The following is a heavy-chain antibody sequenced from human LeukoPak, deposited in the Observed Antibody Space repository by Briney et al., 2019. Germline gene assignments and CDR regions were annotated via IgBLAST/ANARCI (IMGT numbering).Heavy chain of an antibody. D-gene: IGHD3-10*01. V-gene: IGHV4-34*01. CDR2: INHSGST. J-gene: IGHJ4*02. CDR3: ARAPSYYYAGRGADY. Sequence: SETLSLTCAVYGGSFSGYYWSWIRQPPGKGLEWIGEINHSGSTNYNPSLKSRVTISVDTSKNQFSLKLSSVTAADTAVYYCARAPSYYYAGRGADYWGQGTPVTVSS. CDR1: GGSFSGYY.